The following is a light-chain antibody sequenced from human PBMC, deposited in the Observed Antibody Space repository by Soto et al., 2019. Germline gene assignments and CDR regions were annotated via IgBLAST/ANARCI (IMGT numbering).Light chain of an antibody. J-gene: IGKJ1*01. CDR2: GAS. CDR3: QQYNNWPPWP. CDR1: QSVSSN. V-gene: IGKV3-15*01. Sequence: EIVRTQSPATLSVSPGERATLSCRASQSVSSNLAWYQQKPGQAPRLLIYGASTRATGIPARFSGSGSGTEFTLTISSLQSEDFAVYYCQQYNNWPPWPFGQGTKVDIK.